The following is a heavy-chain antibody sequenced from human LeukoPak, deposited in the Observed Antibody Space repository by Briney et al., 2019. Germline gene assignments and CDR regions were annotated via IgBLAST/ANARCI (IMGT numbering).Heavy chain of an antibody. Sequence: GGSLRLSCAASGFTFSSYGMHWVRQAPGKGLEWVAVIWYDGSNKYYADSVKGRFTISRDNSKNTLYLQMNSLRAEDTAVYYCARAPIAAAGTDFDYWGQGTLVTVSS. CDR2: IWYDGSNK. D-gene: IGHD6-13*01. CDR3: ARAPIAAAGTDFDY. J-gene: IGHJ4*02. V-gene: IGHV3-33*01. CDR1: GFTFSSYG.